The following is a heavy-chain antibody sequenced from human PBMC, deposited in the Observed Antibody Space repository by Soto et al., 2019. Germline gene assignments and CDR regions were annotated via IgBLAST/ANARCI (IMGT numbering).Heavy chain of an antibody. J-gene: IGHJ4*02. V-gene: IGHV1-18*01. D-gene: IGHD2-15*01. CDR3: ARDLTDIDY. CDR1: GYTFTSYG. Sequence: ASVKVSCKASGYTFTSYGISWVRQAPGQGLEWMGWVSSYNDNRVYAQQLQGRVTMTTDKSTGTAYMELRSLRSDDTAVYYCARDLTDIDYWGQGTLVTVSS. CDR2: VSSYNDNR.